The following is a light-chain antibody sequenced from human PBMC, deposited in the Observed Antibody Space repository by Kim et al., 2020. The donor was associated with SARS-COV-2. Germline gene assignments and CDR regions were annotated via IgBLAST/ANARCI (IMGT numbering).Light chain of an antibody. CDR2: ADD. J-gene: IGLJ3*02. CDR3: QSYDSNNHWV. CDR1: SGSIGTNY. Sequence: NFMLTQPHSVSESPGGTVTISCTRSSGSIGTNYVQWYQQRPDSAPTTVIYADDQRPSGISDRFSAFIDTSSNSASLAISGLRTEDEADYYCQSYDSNNHWVFGGGTKLTVL. V-gene: IGLV6-57*04.